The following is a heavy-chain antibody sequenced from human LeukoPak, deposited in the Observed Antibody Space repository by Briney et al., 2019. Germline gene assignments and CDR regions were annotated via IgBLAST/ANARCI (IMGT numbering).Heavy chain of an antibody. Sequence: SETLSLTCTVSGGSISSGSYYWSWIRQPAGKGLEWIGRINPSGNSHYNPSLQSRVTMSVDTSTDQFSLRLSSVTAADTAVYYCARLNLPALKGAFDYWGQGTLVTVSS. CDR2: INPSGNS. J-gene: IGHJ4*02. CDR3: ARLNLPALKGAFDY. D-gene: IGHD2-2*01. CDR1: GGSISSGSYY. V-gene: IGHV4-61*02.